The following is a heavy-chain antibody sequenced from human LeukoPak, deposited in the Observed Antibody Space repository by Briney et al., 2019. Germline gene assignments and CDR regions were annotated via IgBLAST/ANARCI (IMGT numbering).Heavy chain of an antibody. CDR1: GGTFSSYA. D-gene: IGHD2-15*01. CDR2: IIPIFGTA. Sequence: VASVKVSCKASGGTFSSYAISWVRQAPGQGLEWMGGIIPIFGTANYAQKFQGRVTITADKSTSTAYMELSSLRSEDTAVYYCARDLWGGGLHYYYYMDVWGKGTTVTVSS. V-gene: IGHV1-69*06. CDR3: ARDLWGGGLHYYYYMDV. J-gene: IGHJ6*03.